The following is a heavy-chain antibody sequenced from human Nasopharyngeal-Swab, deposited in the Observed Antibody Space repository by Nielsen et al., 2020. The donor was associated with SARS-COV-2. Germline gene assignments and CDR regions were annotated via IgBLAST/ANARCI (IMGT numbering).Heavy chain of an antibody. CDR2: IKTSGDTI. V-gene: IGHV3-11*01. D-gene: IGHD5-18*01. Sequence: GLEWVSYIKTSGDTISYADSVKGRFTISRDNAKNSLYLQMDSLRAEDTAMYYCARTPQLWSLYFDYWGQGTLVTVSS. J-gene: IGHJ4*02. CDR3: ARTPQLWSLYFDY.